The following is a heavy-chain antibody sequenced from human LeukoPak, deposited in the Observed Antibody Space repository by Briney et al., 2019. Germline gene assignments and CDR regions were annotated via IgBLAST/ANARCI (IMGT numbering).Heavy chain of an antibody. CDR2: ISSSSSYI. V-gene: IGHV3-21*01. CDR3: ARALQLWLEVDY. J-gene: IGHJ4*02. D-gene: IGHD5-18*01. Sequence: PGGSLRLSCAASGFTFSGYSMNWVRQAPGKGLEWVSSISSSSSYIYYADSVKGRFTISRDNAKNSLYLQMNSLRAEDTAVYYCARALQLWLEVDYWGQGTLVTVSS. CDR1: GFTFSGYS.